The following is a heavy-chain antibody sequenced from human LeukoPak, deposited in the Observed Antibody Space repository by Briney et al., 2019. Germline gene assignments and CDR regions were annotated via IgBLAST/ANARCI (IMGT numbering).Heavy chain of an antibody. CDR3: AREVVVPAAIRGAFDI. J-gene: IGHJ3*02. Sequence: ETLSLTCTVSGGSISSSSYYWGWIRQPPGKGLEWVANIKQDGSEKYYVDSVKGRFTISRDNAKNSLYLQMNSLRAEDTAVYYCAREVVVPAAIRGAFDIWGQGTMVTVSS. V-gene: IGHV3-7*01. CDR1: GGSISSSSYY. CDR2: IKQDGSEK. D-gene: IGHD2-2*01.